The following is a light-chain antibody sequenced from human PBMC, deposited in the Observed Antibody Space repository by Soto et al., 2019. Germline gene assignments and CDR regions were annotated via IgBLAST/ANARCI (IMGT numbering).Light chain of an antibody. CDR3: SSYTGTDNPLYV. CDR2: EVD. V-gene: IGLV2-8*01. J-gene: IGLJ1*01. Sequence: QSALTQPPSASGSPGQSVTISCTGTSSDVGAYDYVSWYQQHPGKAPKLLIYEVDHRPSGVPDRFSGSKSANTASLTVSGLQPEDEADYYCSSYTGTDNPLYVFGTGTKLTVL. CDR1: SSDVGAYDY.